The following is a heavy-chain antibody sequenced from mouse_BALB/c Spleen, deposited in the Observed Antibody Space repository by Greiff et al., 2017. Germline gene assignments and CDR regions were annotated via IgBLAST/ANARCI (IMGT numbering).Heavy chain of an antibody. D-gene: IGHD1-1*01. CDR1: GFTFSSYA. J-gene: IGHJ2*01. V-gene: IGHV5-6-5*01. Sequence: EVKLVESGGGLVKPGGSLKLSCAASGFTFSSYAMSWVRQTPEKRLEWVASISSGGSNYYPDSVKGRFTISRDNARNILYLQMSSLRSEDTAMYYCARGGNYGSSYNYFDYWGQGTTLTVSS. CDR3: ARGGNYGSSYNYFDY. CDR2: ISSGGSN.